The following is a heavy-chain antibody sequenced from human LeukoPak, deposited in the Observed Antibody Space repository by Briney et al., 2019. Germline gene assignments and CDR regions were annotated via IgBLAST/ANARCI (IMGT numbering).Heavy chain of an antibody. CDR2: INPTGGST. CDR1: GYTFTTYY. V-gene: IGHV1-46*01. Sequence: GASVKVSCKASGYTFTTYYIHWVRQAPGQRLEWMGIINPTGGSTTYAQKFQGRVTMTRDTSTSTVFMEVNSLRSEDTAVYYCALYSSTWYWGQGTLVTVSS. J-gene: IGHJ4*02. CDR3: ALYSSTWY. D-gene: IGHD6-13*01.